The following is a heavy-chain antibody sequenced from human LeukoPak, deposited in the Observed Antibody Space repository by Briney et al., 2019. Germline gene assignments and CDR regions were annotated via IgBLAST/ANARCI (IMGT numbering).Heavy chain of an antibody. V-gene: IGHV4-34*01. Sequence: SETLSLTCAVYGGSFSGYYWSWIRQPPGKGLEWIGEINHSGSTNYNPSLKSRVTISVDTSKNQFSLKLSSVTAADTAVYYCARDKSYGSGSYSMDYWGQGTLVTVSS. CDR3: ARDKSYGSGSYSMDY. D-gene: IGHD3-10*01. J-gene: IGHJ4*02. CDR1: GGSFSGYY. CDR2: INHSGST.